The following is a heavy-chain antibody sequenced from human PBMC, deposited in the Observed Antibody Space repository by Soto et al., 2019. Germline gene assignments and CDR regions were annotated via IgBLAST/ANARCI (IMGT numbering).Heavy chain of an antibody. J-gene: IGHJ4*02. V-gene: IGHV2-5*01. D-gene: IGHD1-20*01. CDR2: IYWNGET. CDR1: GFSLSTGGVG. Sequence: QITLKESGPTLVKPTQTLTLTCNFSGFSLSTGGVGVAWVRQPPGKALEWLTLIYWNGETRTSPSLENRLTVTKDASKNQVALTMTNMDPVDTATYYCAHVPPFADYNLDYWGQGIRVTVSS. CDR3: AHVPPFADYNLDY.